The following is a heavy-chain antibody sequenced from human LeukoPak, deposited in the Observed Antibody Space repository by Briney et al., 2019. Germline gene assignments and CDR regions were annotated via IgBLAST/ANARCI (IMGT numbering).Heavy chain of an antibody. CDR1: GGSFSSYY. CDR2: VHYSGST. D-gene: IGHD3-10*01. V-gene: IGHV4-59*05. CDR3: ARQLYVSGSYYAPMDV. J-gene: IGHJ6*03. Sequence: SETLSLTCAVYGGSFSSYYWSWIRQPPGKGLEWIASVHYSGSTYYNPSLKSRLTISVDTSKNQFSLELSSVTAADTALYFCARQLYVSGSYYAPMDVWGKGTTVTISS.